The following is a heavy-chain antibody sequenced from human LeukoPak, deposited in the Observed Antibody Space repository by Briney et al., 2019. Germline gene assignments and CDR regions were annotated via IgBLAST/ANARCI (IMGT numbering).Heavy chain of an antibody. V-gene: IGHV3-48*03. Sequence: GGSLSLSCAASGFTISSYEMNWVRQAPGKGLEWVSYITSSGNTIYYAAPMRGRFTISNNNAKNSPYMQINSLRAEQTDIYYCARSAAVVLTHMVAFDIWGKGTRVTVS. CDR2: ITSSGNTI. J-gene: IGHJ3*02. CDR3: ARSAAVVLTHMVAFDI. D-gene: IGHD4/OR15-4a*01. CDR1: GFTISSYE.